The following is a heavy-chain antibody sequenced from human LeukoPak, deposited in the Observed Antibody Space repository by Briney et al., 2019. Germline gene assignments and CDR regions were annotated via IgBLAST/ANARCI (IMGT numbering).Heavy chain of an antibody. J-gene: IGHJ4*02. Sequence: GGSLRLSCAASGFTFSSYAMNWVRQAPGKGLEWVSGISASGGSTYNADPVKGRFTISRDNSKNTLSLQMNSLRDEDTAVYYCAAMVRGDNFDYWGQGTLVTVSS. D-gene: IGHD3-10*01. CDR2: ISASGGST. V-gene: IGHV3-23*01. CDR1: GFTFSSYA. CDR3: AAMVRGDNFDY.